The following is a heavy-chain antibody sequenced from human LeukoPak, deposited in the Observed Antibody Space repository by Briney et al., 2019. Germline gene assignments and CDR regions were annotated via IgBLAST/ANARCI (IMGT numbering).Heavy chain of an antibody. CDR1: GFIVSSNY. CDR2: IKQDGSEE. J-gene: IGHJ4*02. D-gene: IGHD1-26*01. CDR3: ATLEGEGY. Sequence: GGSLRLSCAASGFIVSSNYMSWVRQAPGKGLEWVANIKQDGSEEYYVDSVKGRFTISRDNSKNTLYLQMNSLRAEDTAVYYCATLEGEGYWGQGTLVTVSS. V-gene: IGHV3-7*03.